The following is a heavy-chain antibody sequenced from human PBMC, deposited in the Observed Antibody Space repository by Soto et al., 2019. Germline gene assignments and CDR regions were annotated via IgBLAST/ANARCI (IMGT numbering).Heavy chain of an antibody. D-gene: IGHD3-22*01. CDR3: ARDQLYYNDISGRPLNAFDV. Sequence: PGGSLRLSCGASGFTFSSYSMNWVRQAPGKGLEWVSYIGIGSSTKYYADSVKGRFTISRDNAKNSLYLQMNSLRAEDTAVYYCARDQLYYNDISGRPLNAFDVWGQGTMVTVSS. CDR2: IGIGSSTK. CDR1: GFTFSSYS. J-gene: IGHJ3*01. V-gene: IGHV3-48*01.